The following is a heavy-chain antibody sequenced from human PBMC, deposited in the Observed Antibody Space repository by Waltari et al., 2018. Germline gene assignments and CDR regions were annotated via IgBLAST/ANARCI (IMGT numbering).Heavy chain of an antibody. Sequence: QVQLVQSGAEVKKPGSSVKVSCKASGGTFSSSAISWVRQPPGQGLEWMGGIIPIFGTANYAQKFQGRVTITADKSTSTAYMELSSLRSEDTAVYYCARGRDYYGSGSFDYWGQGTLVTVSS. D-gene: IGHD3-10*01. V-gene: IGHV1-69*14. CDR3: ARGRDYYGSGSFDY. J-gene: IGHJ4*02. CDR2: IIPIFGTA. CDR1: GGTFSSSA.